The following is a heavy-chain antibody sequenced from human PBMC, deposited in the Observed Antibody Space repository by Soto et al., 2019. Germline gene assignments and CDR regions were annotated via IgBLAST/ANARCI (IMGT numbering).Heavy chain of an antibody. V-gene: IGHV1-69*06. D-gene: IGHD2-21*02. CDR1: GGTFSSYA. CDR3: ARGDGGYFFVY. J-gene: IGHJ4*02. CDR2: IIPIFGTA. Sequence: SVKVSCKASGGTFSSYAISWVRQAPGQGLEWMGGIIPIFGTAKYAQKFQGRVTITADKSTSTAYMELSSLRSEDTAVYYCARGDGGYFFVYWGQGALVTVSS.